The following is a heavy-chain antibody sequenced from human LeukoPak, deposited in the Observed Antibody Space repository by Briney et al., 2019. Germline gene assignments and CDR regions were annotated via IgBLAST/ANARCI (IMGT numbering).Heavy chain of an antibody. Sequence: GESLKISCKGSGYSFTSYWIAWVRQLPGKGLEWMGIIYPGDSDTRYSPSFQGQVTISADKSIGTAYLQWSSLKASDTAMYYCAKSPVAGTLGWFDLWGQGTLVTVSS. J-gene: IGHJ5*02. D-gene: IGHD6-19*01. V-gene: IGHV5-51*01. CDR3: AKSPVAGTLGWFDL. CDR1: GYSFTSYW. CDR2: IYPGDSDT.